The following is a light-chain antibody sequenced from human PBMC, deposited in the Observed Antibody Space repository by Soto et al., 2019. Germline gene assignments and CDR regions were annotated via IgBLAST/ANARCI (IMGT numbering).Light chain of an antibody. V-gene: IGKV3-11*01. CDR1: QSVSSY. CDR2: DAS. CDR3: QQRSKWPRMLT. J-gene: IGKJ4*01. Sequence: EIVLTQSPATLSLSPGERATLSCRASQSVSSYLAWYQQKPGQAPRLLIYDASNRATGIPARFSGSGSGTDFTLTISSLEPEDFAVYYCQQRSKWPRMLTFGGGTKVEIK.